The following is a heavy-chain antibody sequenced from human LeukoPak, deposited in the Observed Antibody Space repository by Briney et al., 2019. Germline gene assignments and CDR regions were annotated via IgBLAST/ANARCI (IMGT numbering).Heavy chain of an antibody. Sequence: SETLSLTCTVSGGSISSSTYYWGWIRQPPGKGLEWIGSIYYSGLTYYNPSLESRVTISVDTSKNQFSLKLSSVTAADTAIYYCAKHYMGSSYNRGLDYWGQGTLVTVSS. J-gene: IGHJ4*02. CDR1: GGSISSSTYY. D-gene: IGHD3-10*01. CDR2: IYYSGLT. V-gene: IGHV4-39*01. CDR3: AKHYMGSSYNRGLDY.